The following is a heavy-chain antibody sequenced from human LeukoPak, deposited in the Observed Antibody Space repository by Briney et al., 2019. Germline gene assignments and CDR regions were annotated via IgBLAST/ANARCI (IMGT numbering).Heavy chain of an antibody. D-gene: IGHD6-13*01. Sequence: GGSLRLSCAASGFPFSSYSMTWVRQAPGKGLEWVANIKPDGTTKFNVDSVKGRFTISRDNALNSLYLQMNSLRAEDTAIYYCARSIPYGTTWYGRSDYWGQGTLVTVSS. J-gene: IGHJ4*02. CDR3: ARSIPYGTTWYGRSDY. V-gene: IGHV3-7*03. CDR2: IKPDGTTK. CDR1: GFPFSSYS.